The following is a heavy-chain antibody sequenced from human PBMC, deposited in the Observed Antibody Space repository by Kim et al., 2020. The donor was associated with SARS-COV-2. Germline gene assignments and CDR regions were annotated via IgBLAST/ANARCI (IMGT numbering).Heavy chain of an antibody. CDR2: ISSSSSYI. CDR1: GFTFSSYS. Sequence: GGSLRLSCAASGFTFSSYSMNWVRQAPGKGLEWVSSISSSSSYIYYADSVKGRFTISRDNAKNSLYLQMNSLRAEDTAVYYCAREWGDYGSGSYSYYYGMDVWGQGTTVTVSS. CDR3: AREWGDYGSGSYSYYYGMDV. V-gene: IGHV3-21*01. D-gene: IGHD3-10*01. J-gene: IGHJ6*02.